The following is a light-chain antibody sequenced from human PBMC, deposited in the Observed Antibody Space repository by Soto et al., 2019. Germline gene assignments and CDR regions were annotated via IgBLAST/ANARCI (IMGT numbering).Light chain of an antibody. Sequence: DIQLTQSPSSLSASVGDSVTITCRASQDISSSLAWYQQKAGKAPKLLIYGASILQSRVPSGFSGSGFGTDFTLTISSLRAEDFAIYFCQQTKSDPSTFGGGTKVDIK. V-gene: IGKV1-9*01. CDR2: GAS. CDR1: QDISSS. J-gene: IGKJ4*01. CDR3: QQTKSDPST.